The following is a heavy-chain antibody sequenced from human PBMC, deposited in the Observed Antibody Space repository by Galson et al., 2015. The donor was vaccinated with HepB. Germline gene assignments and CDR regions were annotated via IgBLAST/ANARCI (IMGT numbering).Heavy chain of an antibody. CDR3: ARLGWELPAW. D-gene: IGHD2-15*01. CDR2: IKQDGSEK. V-gene: IGHV3-7*03. J-gene: IGHJ4*02. CDR1: GFTFGRYW. Sequence: SLRLSCAGSGFTFGRYWMTWVRQAPGKGLEWVANIKQDGSEKHYVDSVKGRFTISRDNGKNSLYLQMNSLRAEDMGVYYCARLGWELPAWWGQGTLVTVSS.